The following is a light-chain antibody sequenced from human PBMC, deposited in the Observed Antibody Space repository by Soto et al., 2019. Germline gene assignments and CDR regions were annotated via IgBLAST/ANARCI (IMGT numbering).Light chain of an antibody. J-gene: IGKJ4*01. V-gene: IGKV1-5*03. CDR3: QQYNSQLT. Sequence: DLQMTQSPSTLSASVGDRVTITCRASQSISSWLAWYQQKPGKAPKLLIYKASSLKSGVPSRFSGSGSGTEFTLTISSLQPDDFATYYCQQYNSQLTFGGGTKVEIK. CDR1: QSISSW. CDR2: KAS.